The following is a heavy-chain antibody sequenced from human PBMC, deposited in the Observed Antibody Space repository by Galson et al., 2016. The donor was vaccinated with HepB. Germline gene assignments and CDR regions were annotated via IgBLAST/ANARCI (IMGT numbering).Heavy chain of an antibody. J-gene: IGHJ5*02. CDR1: GFSLGTSGMG. CDR3: AHLIDKFRTLIRWFDP. D-gene: IGHD2-21*01. CDR2: IYLDDDK. Sequence: LVKPTQTLTLTCTFSGFSLGTSGMGVGWIRQPPGKALEWLALIYLDDDKRYSPSLKSRLTITKDTPKKQVGLTMTHMDPVDTAPYYCAHLIDKFRTLIRWFDPWGRGTLVSVSS. V-gene: IGHV2-5*02.